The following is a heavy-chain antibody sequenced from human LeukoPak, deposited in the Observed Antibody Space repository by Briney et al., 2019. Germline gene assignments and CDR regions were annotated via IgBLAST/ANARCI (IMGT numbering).Heavy chain of an antibody. Sequence: DSVRGRFTISRDNAKNSPYLQMNSLRAEDTAMYYCARDGGYCSGGSCYVDAFDIWGQGTMVMVSS. V-gene: IGHV3-7*01. J-gene: IGHJ3*02. D-gene: IGHD2-15*01. CDR3: ARDGGYCSGGSCYVDAFDI.